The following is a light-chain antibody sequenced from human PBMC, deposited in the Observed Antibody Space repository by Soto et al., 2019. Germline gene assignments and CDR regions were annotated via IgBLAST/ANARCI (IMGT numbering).Light chain of an antibody. CDR1: QSITSSY. CDR3: HQYGSSPST. CDR2: GAS. V-gene: IGKV3-20*01. J-gene: IGKJ1*01. Sequence: ETVLTQSPGTLSLPPGERATLSCRASQSITSSYLAWYQQKPGQAPRLLIYGASYRATGIPDRFSGSGSGTDFTLTISRLEPEDFAVYYCHQYGSSPSTFGQGTKVDIK.